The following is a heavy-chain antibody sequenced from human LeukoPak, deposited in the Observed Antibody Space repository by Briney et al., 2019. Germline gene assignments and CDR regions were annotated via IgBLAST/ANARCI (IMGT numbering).Heavy chain of an antibody. V-gene: IGHV4-59*01. CDR2: IYHSGST. D-gene: IGHD3-3*01. J-gene: IGHJ4*02. CDR3: ARQLRFLEWLLIDY. Sequence: SETLSLTCTVSGGSISSYYWSWIRQPPGKGLEWIGYIYHSGSTNYNPSLKSRVTISVDTSKNQFSLKLSSVTAADTAVYYCARQLRFLEWLLIDYWGQGTLVTVSS. CDR1: GGSISSYY.